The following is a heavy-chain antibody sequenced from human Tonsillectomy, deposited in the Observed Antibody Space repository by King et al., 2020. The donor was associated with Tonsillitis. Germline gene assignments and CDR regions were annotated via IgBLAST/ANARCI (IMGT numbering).Heavy chain of an antibody. J-gene: IGHJ5*02. V-gene: IGHV1-8*01. CDR2: MNPNSGDT. CDR3: ARGQGCSSTSCYRDWFDP. Sequence: QVQLVQSGAEVKKPGASVKVSCKASGYTFTTYDINWVRQAPGQGLEWMGWMNPNSGDTGYAQKFQGRVTMTTSTSISTAYMELSSLRSEDTAVYYCARGQGCSSTSCYRDWFDPWGQGTLVTVSS. CDR1: GYTFTTYD. D-gene: IGHD2-2*01.